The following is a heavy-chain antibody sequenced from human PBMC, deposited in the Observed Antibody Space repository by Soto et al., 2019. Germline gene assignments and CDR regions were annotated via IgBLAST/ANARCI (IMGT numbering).Heavy chain of an antibody. Sequence: QVQLVESGGGVVQPGTSLRLSCAASGFTFSRHGMHWVRQTPGKGLEWLAVILNDASGHWYADSVKGRFTISRDNFKNTLYLQMNGLRLEDTAMYYCARDDDYPDNGFDYRGQGTLVTFSS. D-gene: IGHD4-17*01. J-gene: IGHJ4*02. CDR1: GFTFSRHG. CDR3: ARDDDYPDNGFDY. CDR2: ILNDASGH. V-gene: IGHV3-33*01.